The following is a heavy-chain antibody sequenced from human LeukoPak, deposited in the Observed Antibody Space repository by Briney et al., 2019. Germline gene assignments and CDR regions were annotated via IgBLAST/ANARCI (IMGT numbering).Heavy chain of an antibody. J-gene: IGHJ4*02. CDR1: GDSVSSNSAA. D-gene: IGHD1-26*01. V-gene: IGHV6-1*01. CDR3: ARDPVGGSTIFDS. CDR2: TYYRSKWYY. Sequence: SQTLSLTCAISGDSVSSNSAAWNWIRQSPSRGLEWLGRTYYRSKWYYDYAVAVKSRISINPDTSKNQFSLQLSSVTPEDTAVYFCARDPVGGSTIFDSWGQGTLVTVSS.